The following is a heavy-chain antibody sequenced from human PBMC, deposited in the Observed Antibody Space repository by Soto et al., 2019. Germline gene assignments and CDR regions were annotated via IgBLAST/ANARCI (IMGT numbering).Heavy chain of an antibody. D-gene: IGHD1-1*01. CDR1: GDSVSNNNAA. J-gene: IGHJ6*02. CDR2: TYYRAKWFN. CDR3: AKDFNNSTTYGMEV. Sequence: PSQTLSLTCAISGDSVSNNNAAWNWIRQSPSRGLEWLGRTYYRAKWFNDYAVSVASRITINSDTSRNQFSLHLNSVTPEDTAIYYCAKDFNNSTTYGMEVWGQGITVTVSS. V-gene: IGHV6-1*01.